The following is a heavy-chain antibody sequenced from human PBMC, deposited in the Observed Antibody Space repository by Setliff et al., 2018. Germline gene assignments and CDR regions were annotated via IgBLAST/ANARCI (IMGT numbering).Heavy chain of an antibody. V-gene: IGHV4-61*02. D-gene: IGHD5-12*01. J-gene: IGHJ4*02. CDR3: AGTPALGTSWLSPFDY. CDR1: GVSFGSGTYY. Sequence: PSDTLSLTCTVSGVSFGSGTYYWSWIRQPAGKGLEWIGLIQSTGTTNYNPSLQSRVTISIDTSKNQFSLKMSSVTAADTAMYYCAGTPALGTSWLSPFDYWGQGTLVTVSS. CDR2: IQSTGTT.